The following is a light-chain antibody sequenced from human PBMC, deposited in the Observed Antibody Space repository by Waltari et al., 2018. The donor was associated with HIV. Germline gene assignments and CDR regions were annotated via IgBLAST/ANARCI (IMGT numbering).Light chain of an antibody. V-gene: IGKV3-15*01. CDR2: SAS. CDR3: QHYNNRPPLT. CDR1: QSVSTN. Sequence: EIVMTQSPATLSVSPGERATLSCRASQSVSTNLAWYQQKPGQAPRLLTFSASARAAGIPARFSGSGSGTDFTLTISSPQSEDSAVYYCQHYNNRPPLTFGQGTRLEI. J-gene: IGKJ5*01.